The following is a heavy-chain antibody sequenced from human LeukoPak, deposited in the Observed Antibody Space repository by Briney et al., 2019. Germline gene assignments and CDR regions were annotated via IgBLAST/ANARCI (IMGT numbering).Heavy chain of an antibody. CDR3: ARSEGIIAVAEGNRFDP. V-gene: IGHV1-69*04. J-gene: IGHJ5*02. CDR2: IIPILGIA. Sequence: ASVKVSCKASGGTFSSYAISWVRQAPGQGLEWMGRIIPILGIANYAQKFQGRVTITADKSTSTAYMELSSLRSEDTAVYYCARSEGIIAVAEGNRFDPWGQGTLVTVSS. CDR1: GGTFSSYA. D-gene: IGHD6-19*01.